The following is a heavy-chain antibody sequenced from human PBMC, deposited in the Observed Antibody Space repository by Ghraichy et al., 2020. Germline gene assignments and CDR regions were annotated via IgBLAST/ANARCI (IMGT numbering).Heavy chain of an antibody. Sequence: GGSLRLSCAASGFTFSSYGMHWVRQAPGKGLEWVAVISYDGSNKYYADSVKGRFTISRDNSKNTLYLQMNSLRAEDTAVYYCATGEYSSSSAYYYYYYGMDVWGQGTTVTVS. D-gene: IGHD6-6*01. CDR3: ATGEYSSSSAYYYYYYGMDV. CDR1: GFTFSSYG. V-gene: IGHV3-30*03. J-gene: IGHJ6*02. CDR2: ISYDGSNK.